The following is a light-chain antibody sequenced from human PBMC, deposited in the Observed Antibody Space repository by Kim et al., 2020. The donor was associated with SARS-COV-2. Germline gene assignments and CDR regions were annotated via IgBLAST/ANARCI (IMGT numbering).Light chain of an antibody. Sequence: SYELTQPPSVSVAPGKTARISCGGNNIGSKNVHWYQQKPGQAPVLVIYNDSDRPSGIPERFSGSNSGNTATLTISRVEAGDEADYYCQVWDSSSDHLWVFGGGTQLTVL. CDR3: QVWDSSSDHLWV. J-gene: IGLJ3*02. CDR1: NIGSKN. CDR2: NDS. V-gene: IGLV3-21*04.